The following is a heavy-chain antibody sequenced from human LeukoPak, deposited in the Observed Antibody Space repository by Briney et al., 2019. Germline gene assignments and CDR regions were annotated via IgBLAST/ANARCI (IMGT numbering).Heavy chain of an antibody. V-gene: IGHV1-69*05. CDR2: IIPIFGTA. J-gene: IGHJ4*02. CDR3: ACGYSSSWYEGQLGDIVVVVAATPFDY. Sequence: SVKVSCKASGGTFSSYAISWVRQAPGQGLEWMGGIIPIFGTANYAQKFQGRVTITTDEYTSTAYMELSSLRSEDTAVYYCACGYSSSWYEGQLGDIVVVVAATPFDYWGQGTLVTVSS. CDR1: GGTFSSYA. D-gene: IGHD2-15*01.